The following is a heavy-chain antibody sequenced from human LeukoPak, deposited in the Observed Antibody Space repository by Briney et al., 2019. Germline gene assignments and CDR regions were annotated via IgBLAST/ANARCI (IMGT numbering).Heavy chain of an antibody. CDR2: IYYSGST. Sequence: SETLSLTCTVSGGSISSGGYYWSWIRQHPGKGLEWIGYIYYSGSTYYNPSLKSRVTISVDTSKNQFSLKLSSVTAADTAVYYCARVGYYDSSGLPDYWGQGTLVTVSS. CDR3: ARVGYYDSSGLPDY. CDR1: GGSISSGGYY. J-gene: IGHJ4*02. V-gene: IGHV4-31*03. D-gene: IGHD3-22*01.